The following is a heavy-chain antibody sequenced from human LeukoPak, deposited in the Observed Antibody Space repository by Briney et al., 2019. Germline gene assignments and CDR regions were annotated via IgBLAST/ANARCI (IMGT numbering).Heavy chain of an antibody. D-gene: IGHD5-18*01. V-gene: IGHV4-59*01. CDR3: VRGVWGYGDYYFDY. CDR1: GGSISSYY. Sequence: SKTLSLTCIVSGGSISSYYWSWIRQPPGKGLEWIGYIYHSGSTNYNPSLKSRVTISVDTSRNQFSLRLSSVTAADTALYYCVRGVWGYGDYYFDYWGQGTLVTVSS. J-gene: IGHJ4*02. CDR2: IYHSGST.